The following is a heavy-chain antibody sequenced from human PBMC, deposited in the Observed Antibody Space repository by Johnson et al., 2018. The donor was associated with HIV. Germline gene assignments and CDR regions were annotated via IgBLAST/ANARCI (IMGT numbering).Heavy chain of an antibody. Sequence: VYLVESGGGLVQPGRSLRLSCAASGFTFDDYAMHWVRQAPGKGLEWVSGISWNSGSIGYADSVKGRFTISRDNSKNTLDLQMNSLRAEDTAVYYCARDSDISWGVAGAFAIWGQGTMVTVSS. D-gene: IGHD3-16*01. CDR3: ARDSDISWGVAGAFAI. V-gene: IGHV3-9*01. J-gene: IGHJ3*02. CDR1: GFTFDDYA. CDR2: ISWNSGSI.